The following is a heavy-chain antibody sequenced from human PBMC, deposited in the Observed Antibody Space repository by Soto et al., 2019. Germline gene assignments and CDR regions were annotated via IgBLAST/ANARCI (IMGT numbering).Heavy chain of an antibody. CDR3: ARGSRFDWFDP. CDR2: ISAYNGNA. Sequence: ASVKVSCKASGYTFTNYGFTWVRQAPGQGLEWMGWISAYNGNANYGQNFQGRVTTTTDTATSTAHMELRSLRYDDTAIYYCARGSRFDWFDPWGQGTLVTVSS. J-gene: IGHJ5*02. V-gene: IGHV1-18*04. D-gene: IGHD3-3*01. CDR1: GYTFTNYG.